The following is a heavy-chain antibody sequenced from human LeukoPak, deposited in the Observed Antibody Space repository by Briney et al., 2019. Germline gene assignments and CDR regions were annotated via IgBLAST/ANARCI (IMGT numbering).Heavy chain of an antibody. CDR1: GFTFTTYW. CDR2: ISSSGSTI. V-gene: IGHV3-11*01. D-gene: IGHD6-19*01. Sequence: GGSLRLSCAASGFTFTTYWMSWVRQAPGKGLEWVSYISSSGSTIYYADSVKGRFTISRDNAKNSLYLQMNSLRAEDTAVYYCAKDRGSARDSVYYFDYWGQGTLVTVSS. CDR3: AKDRGSARDSVYYFDY. J-gene: IGHJ4*02.